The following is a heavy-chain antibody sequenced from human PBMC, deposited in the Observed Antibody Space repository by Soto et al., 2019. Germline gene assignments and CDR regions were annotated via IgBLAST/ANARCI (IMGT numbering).Heavy chain of an antibody. V-gene: IGHV3-15*01. Sequence: EVQLVESGGGLVKPGESLRLSCAASGFTFSDARMTWVRQAPGKGLEWVGGIKSKTDGGTTDYAAPVKGRFTISRDDSKNTLYLQMNSLKTEDTAVYYCIGTNYGDYGAYWGQGTLVTVSS. D-gene: IGHD4-17*01. J-gene: IGHJ4*02. CDR2: IKSKTDGGTT. CDR1: GFTFSDAR. CDR3: IGTNYGDYGAY.